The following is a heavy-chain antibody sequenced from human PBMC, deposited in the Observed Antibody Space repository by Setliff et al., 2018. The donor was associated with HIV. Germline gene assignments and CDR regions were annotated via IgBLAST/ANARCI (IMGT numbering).Heavy chain of an antibody. J-gene: IGHJ6*02. V-gene: IGHV4-61*02. CDR1: GGSISSGSYY. CDR2: IYTSGGT. Sequence: SETLSLTCTVSGGSISSGSYYWNWIRQPAGRGLEWIGRIYTSGGTNYNPSLKSRVTISVDTSKNQFSLKLSSVTAADTAVYYCAREDYYYYGMDVWGQGTTVTVSS. CDR3: AREDYYYYGMDV.